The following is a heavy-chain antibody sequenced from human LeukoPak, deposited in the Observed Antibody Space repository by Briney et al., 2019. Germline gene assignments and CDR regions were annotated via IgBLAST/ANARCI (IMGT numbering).Heavy chain of an antibody. V-gene: IGHV3-21*01. CDR3: ARDITYYYYMDV. J-gene: IGHJ6*03. Sequence: GGSLRLSCAASGFTFSSYSMNWVRQAPGKGLEWVSSISSSGSYIFYADSLKGRFTISRDNAKNSLYLQMNSLRAEDTAVYYCARDITYYYYMDVWGKGTTVTVSS. D-gene: IGHD1-14*01. CDR2: ISSSGSYI. CDR1: GFTFSSYS.